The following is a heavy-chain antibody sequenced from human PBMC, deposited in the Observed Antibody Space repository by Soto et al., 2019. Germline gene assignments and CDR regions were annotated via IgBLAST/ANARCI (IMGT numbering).Heavy chain of an antibody. Sequence: ASVKVSCKASGYTFTTYGISWVRQAPGQGLEWMGWITTYNGNTNYAQKLQGRVSMTTDTSPSTAYMELRSLTSDDTAVYYCARVDYGDSTEFIDYWGQGTLVTVSS. CDR2: ITTYNGNT. CDR3: ARVDYGDSTEFIDY. J-gene: IGHJ4*02. V-gene: IGHV1-18*01. CDR1: GYTFTTYG. D-gene: IGHD4-17*01.